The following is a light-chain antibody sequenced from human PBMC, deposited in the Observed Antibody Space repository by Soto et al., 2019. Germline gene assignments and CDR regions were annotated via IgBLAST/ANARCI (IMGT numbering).Light chain of an antibody. CDR1: GSDVGGFDS. Sequence: QSALTQPASVSGSPGQSITILCTGTGSDVGGFDSVSWYQHYPGTAPKVIIYDVNYRPSGVSNRFSGSKSGNTASLTISGLQADDEADYYCTSYTHSSTWVFGGGTKL. V-gene: IGLV2-14*01. J-gene: IGLJ3*02. CDR3: TSYTHSSTWV. CDR2: DVN.